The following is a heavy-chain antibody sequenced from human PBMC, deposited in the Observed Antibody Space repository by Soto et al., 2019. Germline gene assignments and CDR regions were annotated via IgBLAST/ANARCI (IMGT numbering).Heavy chain of an antibody. CDR1: GISLTTSGVG. Sequence: QITLKESGPTLVKPTQTLTLTCTFSGISLTTSGVGVGWIRQPPGTALEWLALIYLDDDKRYSPSLKSRLTITKDASKNQVVLTMTNMDPVDTATYYCAHRGTAFDYWGQGTLVTVSS. J-gene: IGHJ4*02. D-gene: IGHD3-10*01. V-gene: IGHV2-5*02. CDR3: AHRGTAFDY. CDR2: IYLDDDK.